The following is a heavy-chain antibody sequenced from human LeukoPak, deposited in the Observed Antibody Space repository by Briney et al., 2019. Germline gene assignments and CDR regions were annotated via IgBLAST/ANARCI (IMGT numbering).Heavy chain of an antibody. CDR2: VYPGDSDT. Sequence: GESLKISCQGSGYSFTSYWIGWVRQMPGKGLEWMGIVYPGDSDTRYSPSFQGQVTISADKSISTAYLQWSSLKASNTAMYYCARFDAVTTWATWGQGTLVTVSS. D-gene: IGHD4-17*01. V-gene: IGHV5-51*01. J-gene: IGHJ5*02. CDR1: GYSFTSYW. CDR3: ARFDAVTTWAT.